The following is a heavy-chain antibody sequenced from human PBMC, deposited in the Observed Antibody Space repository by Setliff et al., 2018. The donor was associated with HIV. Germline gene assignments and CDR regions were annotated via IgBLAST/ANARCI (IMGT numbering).Heavy chain of an antibody. J-gene: IGHJ3*01. CDR1: GFTFGHYV. CDR2: ITWSSGGV. D-gene: IGHD3-22*01. V-gene: IGHV3-9*01. Sequence: SLRLSCAASGFTFGHYVMHWVRQAPGKGLEWVSGITWSSGGVGYADSVKGRFTVSRDNAKNSLYLQMNSLRVEDTAVYYCAIDPFYYGSTDFYSEASDFWGLGTMVTVSS. CDR3: AIDPFYYGSTDFYSEASDF.